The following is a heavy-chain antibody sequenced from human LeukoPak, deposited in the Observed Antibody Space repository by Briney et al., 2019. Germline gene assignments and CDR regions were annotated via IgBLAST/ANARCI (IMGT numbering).Heavy chain of an antibody. V-gene: IGHV4-39*01. CDR1: GGSISSSNYY. D-gene: IGHD3-10*01. CDR2: IYYSGST. J-gene: IGHJ4*02. CDR3: TRHFGSGRDDY. Sequence: PSETLSLTCTVSGGSISSSNYYWGWIRQPPGKGLEWIGSIYYSGSTYYNPSLKSRVTVSVDTSKNQFTVNLSSVTAADTAVYYCTRHFGSGRDDYWGQGTLVTVSS.